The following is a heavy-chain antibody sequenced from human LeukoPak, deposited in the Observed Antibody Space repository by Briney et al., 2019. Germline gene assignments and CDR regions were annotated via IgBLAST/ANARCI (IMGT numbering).Heavy chain of an antibody. CDR3: AKDHKVVSYYYGMDV. CDR2: ISWNSGTI. J-gene: IGHJ6*02. Sequence: PGRSLRLSCAASGFTFDDYAMHWVRQAPGKGLEWVSGISWNSGTIGYADSVKGRFTISRDNAKNSLYLQTNSLRAEDTALYYCAKDHKVVSYYYGMDVWGQGTTVTVSS. V-gene: IGHV3-9*01. D-gene: IGHD2-2*01. CDR1: GFTFDDYA.